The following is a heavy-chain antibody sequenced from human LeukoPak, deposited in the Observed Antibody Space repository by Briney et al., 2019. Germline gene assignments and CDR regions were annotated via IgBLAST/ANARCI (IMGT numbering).Heavy chain of an antibody. CDR2: ISPNGGAT. D-gene: IGHD3-10*01. V-gene: IGHV1-2*02. CDR1: GCTFTGNY. CDR3: SRDSGHYFGSGSLFDY. Sequence: ASVKVSCKASGCTFTGNYIHWVRQAPGQGLEWMGWISPNGGATKYAQKFLGRVTMSSDTSINTAYMELSRLRSDDTAVYYCSRDSGHYFGSGSLFDYWGQGTLLTVSS. J-gene: IGHJ4*02.